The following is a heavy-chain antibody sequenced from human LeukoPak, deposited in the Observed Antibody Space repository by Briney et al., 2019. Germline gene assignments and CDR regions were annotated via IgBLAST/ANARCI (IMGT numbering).Heavy chain of an antibody. CDR2: INHSGST. D-gene: IGHD6-25*01. J-gene: IGHJ2*01. Sequence: SETLSLTCAVYGGSFSGYYWSWIRQPPGKGLEWIGEINHSGSTNYNPSLKSRVTISVDTSKNQFSLKLSSVTAADTAVYYCARGRGGWYFDLWGRGTLVTVSS. CDR1: GGSFSGYY. CDR3: ARGRGGWYFDL. V-gene: IGHV4-34*01.